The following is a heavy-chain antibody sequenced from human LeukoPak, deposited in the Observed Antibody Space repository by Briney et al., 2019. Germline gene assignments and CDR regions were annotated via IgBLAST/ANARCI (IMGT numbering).Heavy chain of an antibody. D-gene: IGHD3-22*01. CDR1: GGSISSSSYY. V-gene: IGHV4-39*01. CDR2: IYYSGST. CDR3: ASPYYYDSSGYYLH. Sequence: SETLSLTCTVSGGSISSSSYYWGWIRQPPGKGLEWIGSIYYSGSTYYSPSLKSRVTISVDTSKNQFSLKLSSVTAADTAVYYCASPYYYDSSGYYLHWGQGALVTVSS. J-gene: IGHJ4*02.